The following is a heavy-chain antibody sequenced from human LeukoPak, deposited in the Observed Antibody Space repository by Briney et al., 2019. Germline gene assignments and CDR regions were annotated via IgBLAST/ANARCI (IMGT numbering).Heavy chain of an antibody. CDR2: IIPILGIA. CDR1: GGTFSSYA. CDR3: ARDFGTAAATFDY. V-gene: IGHV1-69*04. J-gene: IGHJ4*02. D-gene: IGHD6-13*01. Sequence: GASVKVSCKASGGTFSSYAISWVRQAPGQGLEWMGRIIPILGIANYAQKFQGRVTITADKSTSTAYMELSSLRSEDTAVYYCARDFGTAAATFDYWGQGTLVTVSS.